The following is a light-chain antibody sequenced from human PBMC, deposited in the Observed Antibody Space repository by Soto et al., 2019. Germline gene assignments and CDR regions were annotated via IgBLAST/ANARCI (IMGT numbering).Light chain of an antibody. V-gene: IGLV2-14*03. CDR2: DVN. Sequence: QSVLTQTASVSGSPGQSITISCTGTSSDVGAYNYVSWYQHHPGKAPKLMIFDVNNRPSGVSDRFSGSKSGNTASLTISGLQAEDEADYYCNSYAGSKTSVFGSGTKVTVL. J-gene: IGLJ1*01. CDR1: SSDVGAYNY. CDR3: NSYAGSKTSV.